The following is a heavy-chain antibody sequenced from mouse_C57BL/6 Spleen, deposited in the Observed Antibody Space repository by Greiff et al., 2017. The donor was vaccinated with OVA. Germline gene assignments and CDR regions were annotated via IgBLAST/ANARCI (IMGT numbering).Heavy chain of an antibody. V-gene: IGHV1-82*01. CDR2: IYPGDGDT. D-gene: IGHD3-3*01. CDR1: GYAFSSSW. J-gene: IGHJ2*01. Sequence: QVQLQQSGPELVKPGASVKISCKASGYAFSSSWMNWVKQRPGKGLEWIGRIYPGDGDTNYNGKFKGKATLTADKSSSTAYMQLSSLTSEDSAVYFCARERDVHFDYWGQGTTLTVSS. CDR3: ARERDVHFDY.